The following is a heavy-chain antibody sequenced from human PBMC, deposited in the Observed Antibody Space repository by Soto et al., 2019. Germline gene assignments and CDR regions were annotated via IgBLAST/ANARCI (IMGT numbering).Heavy chain of an antibody. J-gene: IGHJ4*02. CDR1: GYTFTSYA. CDR2: INAGNGNT. D-gene: IGHD4-17*01. Sequence: QVQLVQSGAEVKKPGASVKVSCKASGYTFTSYAMHWVRPAPGQRLEWMGWINAGNGNTKYSQKFQGRVTITRDTSASTAYMDLSSLRSEDTAVYYCARATATVTTFVYFDYWGQGPLVTVSS. V-gene: IGHV1-3*01. CDR3: ARATATVTTFVYFDY.